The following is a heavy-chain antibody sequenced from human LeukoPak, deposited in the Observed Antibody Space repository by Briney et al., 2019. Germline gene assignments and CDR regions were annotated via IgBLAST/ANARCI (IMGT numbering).Heavy chain of an antibody. CDR2: MYSDNNI. V-gene: IGHV3-53*01. Sequence: PGGSLRLSCAASEFVVSSNYLAWVRQAPGEGLEWVSFMYSDNNIYYADSVKGRFTISRDNSKNTFYLQMNSLRVEDTAIYYCARGILGLIPIDYWGQGTLVTVSS. CDR3: ARGILGLIPIDY. J-gene: IGHJ4*02. CDR1: EFVVSSNY. D-gene: IGHD1-26*01.